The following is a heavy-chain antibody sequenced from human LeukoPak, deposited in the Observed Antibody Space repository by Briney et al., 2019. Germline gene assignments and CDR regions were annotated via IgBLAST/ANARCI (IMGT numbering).Heavy chain of an antibody. Sequence: SETLSLTRAVYGGSFSGYYWSWIRQPPGKGLEWIGEVNHSGSTNYNPSLKSRVTISVDTSKDQFSLKLSSVTAADTAVYYCARGDIYYGSGSYYKGRWFDPWGQGTLVTVSS. CDR3: ARGDIYYGSGSYYKGRWFDP. J-gene: IGHJ5*02. D-gene: IGHD3-10*01. CDR1: GGSFSGYY. V-gene: IGHV4-34*01. CDR2: VNHSGST.